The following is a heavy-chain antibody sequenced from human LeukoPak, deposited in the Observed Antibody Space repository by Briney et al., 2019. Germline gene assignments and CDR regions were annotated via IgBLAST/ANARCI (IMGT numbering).Heavy chain of an antibody. D-gene: IGHD2-15*01. V-gene: IGHV4-59*01. CDR1: GGSISGFY. Sequence: SETLSLTCTVSGGSISGFYWSRIRQPPGKGLEWIGYIYYSGSTNYNPSLKSRVTISVDTSKNQFSLKLNSVSAADTAVYYCARGVVAAPQTVDYWGQGTLVTVSS. CDR3: ARGVVAAPQTVDY. J-gene: IGHJ4*02. CDR2: IYYSGST.